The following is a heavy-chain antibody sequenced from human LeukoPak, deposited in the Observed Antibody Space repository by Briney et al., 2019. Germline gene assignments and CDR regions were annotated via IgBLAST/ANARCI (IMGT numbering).Heavy chain of an antibody. V-gene: IGHV4-39*01. J-gene: IGHJ6*02. Sequence: PSETLSLTCTVSGGSISCSSYYWGWIRQPPGKGLEWIGSIYYSGSTYYNPSLKSRVTISVDTSKNQFSLKLSSVTAADTAVYYCARPGMVGTEGRDVWGQGTTVTVSS. CDR2: IYYSGST. CDR1: GGSISCSSYY. D-gene: IGHD1-26*01. CDR3: ARPGMVGTEGRDV.